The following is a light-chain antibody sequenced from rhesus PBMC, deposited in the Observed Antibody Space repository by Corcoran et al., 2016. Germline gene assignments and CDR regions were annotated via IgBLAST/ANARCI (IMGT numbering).Light chain of an antibody. Sequence: DIVMTQTPLSLPVTPGEPASISCRSRQSLLDSSGYTPLDWYLPKPGQSPPLLSYLGSNRACGGPDRLSGSGSGTECTLKISRVEAEDVGVYYCMQTLQTPFTFGPGTKLDIK. CDR1: QSLLDSSGYTP. CDR3: MQTLQTPFT. CDR2: LGS. V-gene: IGKV2-78*01. J-gene: IGKJ3*01.